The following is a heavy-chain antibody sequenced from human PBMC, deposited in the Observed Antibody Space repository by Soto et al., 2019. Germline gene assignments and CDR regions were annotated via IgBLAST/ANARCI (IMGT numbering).Heavy chain of an antibody. D-gene: IGHD5-12*01. Sequence: GGSLRLSCAASGFTFSSYAMSWVRQAPGKGLEWVSAISGSGGSTYYADSVKGRFTISRDNSKNTLYLQMNSLRAEDTAVYYCAKTLPPEVEMATITPWFDPWGQGTLVTVSS. CDR1: GFTFSSYA. J-gene: IGHJ5*02. CDR3: AKTLPPEVEMATITPWFDP. V-gene: IGHV3-23*01. CDR2: ISGSGGST.